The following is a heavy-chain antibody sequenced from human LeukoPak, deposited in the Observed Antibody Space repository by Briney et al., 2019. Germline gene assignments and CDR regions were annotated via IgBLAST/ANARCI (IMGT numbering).Heavy chain of an antibody. CDR1: GYTFTTYW. CDR3: ARRMAAAGSPFHY. V-gene: IGHV5-51*01. Sequence: AGESLKISCKGSGYTFTTYWIGWVRQMPGRGLEWMGIIYPGDSGTRYSPSFQGQVTLSADKSISTAYLQWSSLKASDTAMYYCARRMAAAGSPFHYWGQGTLVTVSS. J-gene: IGHJ4*02. CDR2: IYPGDSGT. D-gene: IGHD6-13*01.